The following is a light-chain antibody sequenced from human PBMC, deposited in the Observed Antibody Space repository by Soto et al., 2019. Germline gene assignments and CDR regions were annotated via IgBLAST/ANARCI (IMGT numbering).Light chain of an antibody. V-gene: IGLV2-14*01. CDR3: GSYTSNSAHT. Sequence: QSALTQPASVSGSPGQSITISCTGTSSDVGGYNYVSWYQQLLGEAPKLIIYEVSNRPSGVSNRFSGSKSGNTASLTISGLQTEDEADYYCGSYTSNSAHTFGGGTKVTVL. CDR2: EVS. CDR1: SSDVGGYNY. J-gene: IGLJ2*01.